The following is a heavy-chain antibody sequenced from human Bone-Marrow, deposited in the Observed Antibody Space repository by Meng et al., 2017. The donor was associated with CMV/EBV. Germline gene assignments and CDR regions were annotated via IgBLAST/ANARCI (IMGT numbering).Heavy chain of an antibody. Sequence: GGSLRLSCAASGFTFSSYDMYWVRQAPGKGLEWVSFIQYGGSHKFYADSVKGRFTISTDNSKNTLYLQMNSLRAEDTAIYYCAKGGSGSYFDSWGQGTLVTVSS. CDR1: GFTFSSYD. CDR3: AKGGSGSYFDS. CDR2: IQYGGSHK. V-gene: IGHV3-30*02. D-gene: IGHD1-26*01. J-gene: IGHJ4*02.